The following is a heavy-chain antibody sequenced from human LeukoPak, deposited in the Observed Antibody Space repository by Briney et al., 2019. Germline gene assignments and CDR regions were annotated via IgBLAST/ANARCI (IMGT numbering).Heavy chain of an antibody. CDR3: ASNARDALIYDYVWGSYRPLDY. V-gene: IGHV1-2*02. J-gene: IGHJ4*02. CDR1: GYTFTGYY. D-gene: IGHD3-16*02. Sequence: ASVKVSCKASGYTFTGYYMHWVRQAPGRGLEWMGWINPNSGGTNYAQKFQGRVTMTRDTSISTAYMELSRLRSDDTAVYYCASNARDALIYDYVWGSYRPLDYWGQGTLVTVSS. CDR2: INPNSGGT.